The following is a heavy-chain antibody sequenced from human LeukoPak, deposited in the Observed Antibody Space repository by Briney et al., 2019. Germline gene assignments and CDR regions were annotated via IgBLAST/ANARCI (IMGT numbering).Heavy chain of an antibody. CDR3: ARGVITIFGEVDY. CDR1: GFTFSSYE. D-gene: IGHD3-3*01. V-gene: IGHV3-48*03. J-gene: IGHJ4*02. CDR2: ISSSGSTI. Sequence: PGGSLRLSCAASGFTFSSYEMNWVRQAPGKGLEWVSYISSSGSTIYYADSVKGRFTISRDNAKNSLYLQMNSLRAEGTAVYYCARGVITIFGEVDYWGQGTLVTVSS.